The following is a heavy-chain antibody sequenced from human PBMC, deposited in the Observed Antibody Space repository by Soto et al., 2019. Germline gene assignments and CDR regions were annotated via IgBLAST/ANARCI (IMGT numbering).Heavy chain of an antibody. CDR1: GFSFSNYG. CDR3: ARRGWDLLNFFAY. V-gene: IGHV3-48*02. Sequence: GGSLRLSCAASGFSFSNYGMNWVRQATGKGLEWVSYISSSSSTIYYADSVKGRFTISRDIAKNSLYLQMNSLRDDDTAVYYCARRGWDLLNFFAYWGQGTLVTVSS. CDR2: ISSSSSTI. J-gene: IGHJ4*02. D-gene: IGHD1-26*01.